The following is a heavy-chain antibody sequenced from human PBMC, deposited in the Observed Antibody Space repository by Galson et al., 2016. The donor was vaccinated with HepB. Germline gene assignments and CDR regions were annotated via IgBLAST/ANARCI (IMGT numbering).Heavy chain of an antibody. CDR1: GFALSSYG. Sequence: SLRLSCAVSGFALSSYGMHWVRQVPGKGLEWVADISFGGGKQHYADSVKGRFSISRDTSRVYLQMSSLTPADTGLYYCARDYSYSSNWPGYWGQGTLVIGSS. CDR2: ISFGGGKQ. D-gene: IGHD5-12*01. CDR3: ARDYSYSSNWPGY. V-gene: IGHV3-30*03. J-gene: IGHJ4*02.